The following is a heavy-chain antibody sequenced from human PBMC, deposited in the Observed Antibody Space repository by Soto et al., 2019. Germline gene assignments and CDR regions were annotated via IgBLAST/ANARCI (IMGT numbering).Heavy chain of an antibody. V-gene: IGHV3-21*01. Sequence: EVQLVESGGGLVKPGGSLRLSCAASGFTFSSYSMNWVRQAPGKGLEWVSSISSSSSYIYYADSVKGRFTITRDNAKNQLYLQMNSLRAEDTAVYYCARRTSYDSSGYYCYWGQGTMVTVSS. CDR3: ARRTSYDSSGYYCY. D-gene: IGHD3-22*01. CDR2: ISSSSSYI. CDR1: GFTFSSYS. J-gene: IGHJ4*02.